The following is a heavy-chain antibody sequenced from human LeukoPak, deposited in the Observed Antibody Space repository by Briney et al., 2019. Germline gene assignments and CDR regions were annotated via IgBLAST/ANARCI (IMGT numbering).Heavy chain of an antibody. CDR3: ARVAYYYDSSGYYYVYGMDV. D-gene: IGHD3-22*01. J-gene: IGHJ6*02. Sequence: SETLSLTCTVSGGSISSSSYYWGWIRQPPGKGLEWIGYIYHSGSTYYNPSLKSRVTISVDRSKNQFSLKLSSVTAADTAVYYCARVAYYYDSSGYYYVYGMDVWGQGTTVTVSS. V-gene: IGHV4-30-2*01. CDR2: IYHSGST. CDR1: GGSISSSSYY.